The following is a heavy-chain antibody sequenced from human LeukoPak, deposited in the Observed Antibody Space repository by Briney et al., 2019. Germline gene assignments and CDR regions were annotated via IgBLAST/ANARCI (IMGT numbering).Heavy chain of an antibody. Sequence: ASVKVSCKASGYTFTSYGISWVRQAPGQGLEWMGWISAYNGNTNYAQKLQGRVTMTTDTSTSTAYMELRSLRSDDTAVYYCARDNPYYDGSGYYFFDYWGQGTLVTVSS. CDR3: ARDNPYYDGSGYYFFDY. V-gene: IGHV1-18*01. J-gene: IGHJ4*02. D-gene: IGHD3-22*01. CDR1: GYTFTSYG. CDR2: ISAYNGNT.